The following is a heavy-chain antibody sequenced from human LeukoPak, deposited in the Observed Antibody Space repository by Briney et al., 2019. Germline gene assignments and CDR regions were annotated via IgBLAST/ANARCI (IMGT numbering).Heavy chain of an antibody. CDR1: GFTFHTYA. Sequence: AGGSLRLSCETSGFTFHTYAMSWIRQAPGKGLEWVSAISESGDSAYYTDSVKGRFTISRDNSKNTLHLQMNSLRVEDTAVYYCAKVSVFGVSWGQGTLVTVSS. CDR2: ISESGDSA. V-gene: IGHV3-23*01. CDR3: AKVSVFGVS. D-gene: IGHD3-3*01. J-gene: IGHJ5*02.